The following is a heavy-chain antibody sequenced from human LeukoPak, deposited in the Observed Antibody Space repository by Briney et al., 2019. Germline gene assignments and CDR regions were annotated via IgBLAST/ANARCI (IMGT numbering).Heavy chain of an antibody. J-gene: IGHJ4*02. Sequence: SETQSLTCGVSGYSISSGYYWGWIRQPSGKGLEWIGSIYHSGSTNYNPSLKRRVTISVDTSKNQFSLKLSSVTAADTAVYYCASVRSGHYTFWDYWGQGTLVTVSS. CDR2: IYHSGST. CDR3: ASVRSGHYTFWDY. D-gene: IGHD3-3*01. V-gene: IGHV4-38-2*01. CDR1: GYSISSGYY.